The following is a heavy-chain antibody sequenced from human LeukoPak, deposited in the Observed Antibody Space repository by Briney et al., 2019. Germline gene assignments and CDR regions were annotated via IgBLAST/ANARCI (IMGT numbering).Heavy chain of an antibody. D-gene: IGHD6-13*01. Sequence: GGSLRLSCAVSGFTFATYAMSWVRQAPGKGLEWVSAISGGDGSTYYADSVKGRFTISRDNSRNTLYLQMNRLRAEDTAVYYCAKGSSSWFQAIFDYWGQGTLVTVSS. CDR3: AKGSSSWFQAIFDY. J-gene: IGHJ4*02. V-gene: IGHV3-23*01. CDR2: ISGGDGST. CDR1: GFTFATYA.